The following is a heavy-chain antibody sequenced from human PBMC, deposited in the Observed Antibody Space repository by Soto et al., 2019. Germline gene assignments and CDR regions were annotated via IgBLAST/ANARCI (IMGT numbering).Heavy chain of an antibody. Sequence: EVQLVESGGGLVQSGGSLRLSCTASGFSVSDHFMDWVRQTPGKGLEWLGQITNRATGDTTFYAASVKGRFTVSKDESRNSLYLQMNSLITEDTAVYYCASSITQMLTDWGQGTLVAVAS. D-gene: IGHD1-20*01. V-gene: IGHV3-72*01. CDR3: ASSITQMLTD. CDR1: GFSVSDHF. J-gene: IGHJ4*02. CDR2: ITNRATGDTT.